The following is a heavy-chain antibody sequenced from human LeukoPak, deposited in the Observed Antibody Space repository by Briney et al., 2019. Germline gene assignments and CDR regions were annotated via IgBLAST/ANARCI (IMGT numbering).Heavy chain of an antibody. V-gene: IGHV3-74*01. CDR1: GFTFSTCW. D-gene: IGHD3-3*01. CDR3: ARAPSEIGGYYPEYFRH. CDR2: IKSDGST. Sequence: PGGSLRLSCAASGFTFSTCWMHWVRQAPGKGLVWVSRIKSDGSTNYADSVKGRFTISRDNAKNTLSLQMNSLRPEDTGVYYCARAPSEIGGYYPEYFRHWGQGTLVTVSS. J-gene: IGHJ1*01.